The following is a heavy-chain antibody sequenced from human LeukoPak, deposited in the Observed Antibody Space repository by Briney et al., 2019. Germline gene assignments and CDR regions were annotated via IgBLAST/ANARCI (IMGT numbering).Heavy chain of an antibody. Sequence: ASVTVSCKASGYTFTDYYIHWVRQAPGQGLEWMGWINPNSGGTNYAQKFQGWLTMTRDTSISTAYMDLSRLKSDDTAVYYCARSAVRRGELWRGTGLYFDYWGQGTLVTVSS. CDR3: ARSAVRRGELWRGTGLYFDY. CDR2: INPNSGGT. CDR1: GYTFTDYY. J-gene: IGHJ4*02. D-gene: IGHD3-10*01. V-gene: IGHV1-2*04.